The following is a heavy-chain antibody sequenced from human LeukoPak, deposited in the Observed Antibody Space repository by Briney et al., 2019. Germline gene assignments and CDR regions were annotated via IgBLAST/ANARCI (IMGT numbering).Heavy chain of an antibody. J-gene: IGHJ4*02. CDR3: ATSRVFDY. V-gene: IGHV3-11*04. Sequence: GGSLRLSCLASGFTFSDYFMSWIRQAPGKGLEWLSFINSASDNIYYADSVRGRFTISRDNAKKTLYLEMNSLRMEDTAIYYCATSRVFDYWGQGTL. CDR1: GFTFSDYF. CDR2: INSASDNI.